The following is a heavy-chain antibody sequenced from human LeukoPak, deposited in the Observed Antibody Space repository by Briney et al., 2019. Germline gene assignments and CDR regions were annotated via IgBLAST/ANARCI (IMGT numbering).Heavy chain of an antibody. J-gene: IGHJ6*02. Sequence: ASVKVSCKASGGTFSSYAISWVRQAPGQGLEWMGRIIPILGIANYAQKFQGRVTITADKSTSTAYMELSSLRAEDTAVYYCAKDKIGHYYYGMDVWGQGTTATVSS. CDR1: GGTFSSYA. CDR2: IIPILGIA. D-gene: IGHD2-21*01. V-gene: IGHV1-69*04. CDR3: AKDKIGHYYYGMDV.